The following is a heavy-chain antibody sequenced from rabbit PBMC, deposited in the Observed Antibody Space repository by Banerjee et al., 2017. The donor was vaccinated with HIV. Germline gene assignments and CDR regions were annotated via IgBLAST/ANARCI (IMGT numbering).Heavy chain of an antibody. CDR1: GFDFNRYS. V-gene: IGHV1S45*01. J-gene: IGHJ4*01. D-gene: IGHD4-1*01. Sequence: QEQLVESGGGLVKPGGTLTLTCKASGFDFNRYSMGWVRQAPGKGLEWIACIGAGSSGYTYYASWAKGRFTISKTSSTTVTLQMTSLTAADTATYFCARDLAGVIGWNFKLWGQGTLVTVS. CDR3: ARDLAGVIGWNFKL. CDR2: IGAGSSGYT.